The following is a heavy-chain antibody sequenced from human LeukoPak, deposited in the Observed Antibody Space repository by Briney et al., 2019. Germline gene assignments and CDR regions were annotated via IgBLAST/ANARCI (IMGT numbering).Heavy chain of an antibody. CDR3: ARGQAGWSRGFDY. J-gene: IGHJ4*02. CDR1: GGPISSGGYY. Sequence: SETLSLTCTVSGGPISSGGYYWSWIRQHPGKGLEWIGYIYYSGSTNYNPSLKSRVTISVDTSKNQFSLKLTSVTAADTAVYYCARGQAGWSRGFDYWGQGTLVTVSS. V-gene: IGHV4-61*08. D-gene: IGHD2-15*01. CDR2: IYYSGST.